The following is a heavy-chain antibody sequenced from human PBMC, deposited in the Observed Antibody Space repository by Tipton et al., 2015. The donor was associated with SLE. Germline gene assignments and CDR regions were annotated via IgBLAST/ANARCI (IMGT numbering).Heavy chain of an antibody. Sequence: TLSLTCSVSGGSISTTVYYWGWIRQPPGKGLEWIGTILYSGNTYYNPSLKPRLSISVDTSKNQFSLRLGSVTAADTAVYYCARIPADVTEYFQHCGQGTLVTVSS. J-gene: IGHJ1*01. CDR1: GGSISTTVYY. CDR2: ILYSGNT. V-gene: IGHV4-39*01. D-gene: IGHD2-2*01. CDR3: ARIPADVTEYFQH.